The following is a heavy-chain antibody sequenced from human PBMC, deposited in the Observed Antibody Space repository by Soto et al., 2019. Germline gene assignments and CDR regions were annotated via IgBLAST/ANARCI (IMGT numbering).Heavy chain of an antibody. CDR3: ARALDSSGWYALGY. V-gene: IGHV4-61*01. J-gene: IGHJ4*01. CDR1: GGSVSSGSYY. D-gene: IGHD6-19*01. Sequence: QVQLQESGPGLVKPSETLSLTCTVSGGSVSSGSYYWSWIRQPPGKGLEGIGYIYYSGSTNYNPSLKSRVTISIDRSKNEFTLNLSSVTAADTAVYYCARALDSSGWYALGYWGRGTLVTVSA. CDR2: IYYSGST.